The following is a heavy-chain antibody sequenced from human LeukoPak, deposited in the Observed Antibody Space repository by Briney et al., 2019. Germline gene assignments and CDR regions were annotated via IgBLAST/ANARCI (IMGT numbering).Heavy chain of an antibody. CDR1: GGTFSSYA. CDR3: ARADLEWLSSDYYYYMDV. J-gene: IGHJ6*03. CDR2: IIPIFGTA. Sequence: GASVKVSCKASGGTFSSYAISWVRQAPGQGLEWMGGIIPIFGTANYAQKFQGRVTITADESTSTAYMERSSLRSEDTAVYYCARADLEWLSSDYYYYMDVWGKGTTVTVSS. D-gene: IGHD3-3*01. V-gene: IGHV1-69*13.